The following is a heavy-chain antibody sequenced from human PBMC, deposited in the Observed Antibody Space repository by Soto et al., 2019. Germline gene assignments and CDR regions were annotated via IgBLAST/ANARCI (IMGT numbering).Heavy chain of an antibody. Sequence: EAQLVESGGGLVKTGGSLRLSCVASGFTFSNPWMNWVRQAPGKGLEWVGRIKNKFDGETTDYAAPVKGRFTISRDDLTNTLYLQMNNLTTEDTAVYYCTTFQTGDRAFDMWGQGTMVTVSS. CDR1: GFTFSNPW. J-gene: IGHJ3*02. CDR2: IKNKFDGETT. V-gene: IGHV3-15*07. D-gene: IGHD1-1*01. CDR3: TTFQTGDRAFDM.